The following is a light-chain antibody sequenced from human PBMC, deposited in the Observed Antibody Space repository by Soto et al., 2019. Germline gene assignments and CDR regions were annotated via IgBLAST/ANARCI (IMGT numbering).Light chain of an antibody. J-gene: IGKJ3*01. V-gene: IGKV1-39*01. CDR3: QQSYSTSFT. CDR1: QSISSY. Sequence: DIQMTQSPSSLSASVGDRVTITCRASQSISSYLNWYQQKPGKAPKLLIYAAYSLQSGVPSRFSGSGSGTDFTLTISSLQPEDFATYYCQQSYSTSFTVGPATKVDIK. CDR2: AAY.